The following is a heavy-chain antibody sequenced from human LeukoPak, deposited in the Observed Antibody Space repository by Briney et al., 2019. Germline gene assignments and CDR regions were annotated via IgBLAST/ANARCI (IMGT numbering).Heavy chain of an antibody. J-gene: IGHJ5*02. CDR1: GGSFSGYY. Sequence: SETLSLTCAVYGGSFSGYYWSWIRQPPGKGLEWIGEINHSGSTNYNPSLKSRVTISVDTSKNQFSLKLSSVTAADTAVYYCARQGSFWDPIDPWGQGTLVTVSS. D-gene: IGHD1-26*01. CDR2: INHSGST. V-gene: IGHV4-34*01. CDR3: ARQGSFWDPIDP.